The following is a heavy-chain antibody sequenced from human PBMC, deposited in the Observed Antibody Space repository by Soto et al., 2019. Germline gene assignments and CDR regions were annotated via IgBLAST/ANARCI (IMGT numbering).Heavy chain of an antibody. CDR3: ARLYCSASSCYSVGAFDI. J-gene: IGHJ3*02. D-gene: IGHD2-15*01. CDR1: GFTFSDYA. Sequence: GGSLRLSCAASGFTFSDYAMSWVRQAPGKGLEWVALIWFDGSDKYYTESVKGRFTISRDNSKSTLYLQMNSLRAEDTAVYYCARLYCSASSCYSVGAFDIRGQGTMVTVSS. CDR2: IWFDGSDK. V-gene: IGHV3-33*08.